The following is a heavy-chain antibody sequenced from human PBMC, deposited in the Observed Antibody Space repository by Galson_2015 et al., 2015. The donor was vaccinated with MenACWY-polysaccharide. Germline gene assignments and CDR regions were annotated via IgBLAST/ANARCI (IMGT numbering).Heavy chain of an antibody. CDR2: IAHDGTVT. CDR3: AKERDARMSSSLNL. J-gene: IGHJ4*02. Sequence: SLRLSCAASGFTVSRNYMSWVCQAPGKGLEWVTVIAHDGTVTHYTDSVRGRFTVSRDNSKNMLYLYMNSLRPDDTAVYFCAKERDARMSSSLNLWGQGTLVIVSS. CDR1: GFTVSRNY. D-gene: IGHD1-20*01. V-gene: IGHV3-30*18.